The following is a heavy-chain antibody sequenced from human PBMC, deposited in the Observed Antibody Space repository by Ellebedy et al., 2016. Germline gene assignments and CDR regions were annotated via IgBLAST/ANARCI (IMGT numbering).Heavy chain of an antibody. CDR2: IYYSGST. D-gene: IGHD3-10*01. J-gene: IGHJ4*02. V-gene: IGHV4-59*01. Sequence: SETLSLTXTVSGGSISSYYWSWIRQPPGKGLEWIGYIYYSGSTNYNPSLKSRVTISVDTSKNQFSLKLSSVTAADTAVYYCARTMVRGVSYDYWGQGTLVTVSS. CDR3: ARTMVRGVSYDY. CDR1: GGSISSYY.